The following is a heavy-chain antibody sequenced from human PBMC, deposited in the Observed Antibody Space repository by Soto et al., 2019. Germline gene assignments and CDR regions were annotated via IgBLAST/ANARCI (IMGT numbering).Heavy chain of an antibody. CDR2: INPNSGGI. CDR1: GYTFTGYY. J-gene: IGHJ6*02. V-gene: IGHV1-2*04. Sequence: ASVKVSCKASGYTFTGYYMHWVRQAPGQGLEWMGWINPNSGGINYAQKFQGWVTMTRDTSISTAYMELSRLRSDDTAVYYCARGCSSSWYVGSYYYGMDVWGQGTTVTVPS. D-gene: IGHD6-13*01. CDR3: ARGCSSSWYVGSYYYGMDV.